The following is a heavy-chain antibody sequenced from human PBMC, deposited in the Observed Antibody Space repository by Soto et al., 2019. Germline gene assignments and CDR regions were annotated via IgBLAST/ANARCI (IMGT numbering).Heavy chain of an antibody. CDR3: ARDRGDFSYGMDV. Sequence: QVQLQESGPGLVKPSETLSLTCTVSGGSISSYYWSWIRQPPGKGLEWIGYIYYSGSTNYNPSLKSRVTISVDTSKNQFSLKLSSVTAADTAVYYCARDRGDFSYGMDVWGQGTTVTVSS. CDR2: IYYSGST. V-gene: IGHV4-59*01. J-gene: IGHJ6*02. CDR1: GGSISSYY. D-gene: IGHD4-17*01.